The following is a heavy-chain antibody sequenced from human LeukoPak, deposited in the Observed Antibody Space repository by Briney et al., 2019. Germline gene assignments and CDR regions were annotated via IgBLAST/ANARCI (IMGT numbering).Heavy chain of an antibody. Sequence: PGGSLRLSCAVSGLIFRSYWMSWVRQAPGKGLEWVANIKQDGSEKYFVDSVKGRFTISRDNAKNSLHLQMNTLRADDTAVYYCARERDGRFFDYWGQGTLVTVSS. CDR1: GLIFRSYW. V-gene: IGHV3-7*01. CDR2: IKQDGSEK. CDR3: ARERDGRFFDY. J-gene: IGHJ4*02. D-gene: IGHD5-24*01.